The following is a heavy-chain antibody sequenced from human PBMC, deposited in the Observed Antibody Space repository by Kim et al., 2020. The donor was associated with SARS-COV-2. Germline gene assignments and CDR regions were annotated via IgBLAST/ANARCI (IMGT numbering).Heavy chain of an antibody. D-gene: IGHD1-26*01. CDR2: INHSGST. J-gene: IGHJ4*02. CDR1: GGSFSGYY. Sequence: SETLSLTCAVYGGSFSGYYWSWIRQPPGKGLEWIGEINHSGSTNYNPSIKSRVTISVDTSKNQFSLKLSSVTAADTAVYYCARGKRIWGGSPFLSGWGQGTLVTVSS. V-gene: IGHV4-34*01. CDR3: ARGKRIWGGSPFLSG.